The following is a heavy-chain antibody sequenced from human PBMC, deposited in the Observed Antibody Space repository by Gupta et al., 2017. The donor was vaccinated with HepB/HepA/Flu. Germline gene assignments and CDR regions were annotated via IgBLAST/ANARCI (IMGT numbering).Heavy chain of an antibody. CDR2: IWYDGSNK. Sequence: QVQLVESGGGVVQPGRSLRLSCAASGFTFSSFGMHWVRQAPGKGLEWVAVIWYDGSNKYYADSVKGRFTISRDNSKNTLYLQMNSLRAEDTAVYYCAREYNWNYVPAFDIWGQGTMVTVSS. V-gene: IGHV3-33*01. D-gene: IGHD1-7*01. CDR1: GFTFSSFG. J-gene: IGHJ3*02. CDR3: AREYNWNYVPAFDI.